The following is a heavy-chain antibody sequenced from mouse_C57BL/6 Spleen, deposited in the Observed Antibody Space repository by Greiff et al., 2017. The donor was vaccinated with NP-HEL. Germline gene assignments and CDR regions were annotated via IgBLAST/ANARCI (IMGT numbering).Heavy chain of an antibody. J-gene: IGHJ3*01. D-gene: IGHD4-1*01. V-gene: IGHV5-6*01. Sequence: EVKLMESGGDLVKPGGSLKLSCAASGFTFSSYGMSWVRQTPDKRLEWVATISSGGSYTYYPDSVKGRFTISRDNAKNTLYLQMSSLKSEDTAMYYCARQGLGRTWFAYWGQGTLVTVSA. CDR3: ARQGLGRTWFAY. CDR2: ISSGGSYT. CDR1: GFTFSSYG.